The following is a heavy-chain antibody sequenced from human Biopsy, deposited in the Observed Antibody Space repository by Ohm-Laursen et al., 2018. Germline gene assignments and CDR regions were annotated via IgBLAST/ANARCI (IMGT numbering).Heavy chain of an antibody. J-gene: IGHJ3*02. D-gene: IGHD2/OR15-2a*01. CDR2: LYYNGFT. CDR1: GGSFSGYY. Sequence: SETLSLTCTVSGGSFSGYYWSWIRQPPGKGLEWIGFLYYNGFTNSNPSLKSRVTMSVDTSKKQLSLRLRSVTAADTAVYYCAKNLAVSSYALDIWGQGTMVTVSS. V-gene: IGHV4-59*12. CDR3: AKNLAVSSYALDI.